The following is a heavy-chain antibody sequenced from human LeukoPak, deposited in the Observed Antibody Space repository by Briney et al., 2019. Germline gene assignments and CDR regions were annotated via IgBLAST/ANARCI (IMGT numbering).Heavy chain of an antibody. CDR2: IHTSGST. J-gene: IGHJ4*02. V-gene: IGHV4-61*02. CDR1: GGSISSGNYY. Sequence: SETLSLTCTVSGGSISSGNYYWSWIRQPAGKGLEWIGRIHTSGSTNYNPSLKSRVTISVDTSKNQFSLKLSSVTAADTAVYYCARGYCSGGSCSSFDYWGQGTLVTVSS. D-gene: IGHD2-15*01. CDR3: ARGYCSGGSCSSFDY.